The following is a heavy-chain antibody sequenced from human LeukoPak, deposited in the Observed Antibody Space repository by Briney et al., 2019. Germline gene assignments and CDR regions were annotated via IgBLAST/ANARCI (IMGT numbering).Heavy chain of an antibody. J-gene: IGHJ4*02. D-gene: IGHD3-16*02. V-gene: IGHV3-30-3*01. CDR1: GFTFSSYA. CDR2: ISYDGSNK. Sequence: GGSLRLSCAASGFTFSSYAMHWVRQAPGKGLEWVAVISYDGSNKCYADSVKGRFTISRDNSKNTLYLQMNSLRAEDTAVYYCARYTVLFDYWGQGTLVTVSS. CDR3: ARYTVLFDY.